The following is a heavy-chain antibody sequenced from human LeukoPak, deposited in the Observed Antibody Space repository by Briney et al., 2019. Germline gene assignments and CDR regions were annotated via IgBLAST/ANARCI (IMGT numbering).Heavy chain of an antibody. CDR1: GFTFSDFW. J-gene: IGHJ4*02. CDR2: IKKDGSGK. CDR3: ARARSGYYYDY. V-gene: IGHV3-7*04. Sequence: PGGSLRLSCAASGFTFSDFWMGWVRQAPGKGLEWLANIKKDGSGKYYLDSMKGRFTVSKDNAKNSLYLQINTLRADDTAVYYCARARSGYYYDYWGQGTLVTVSS. D-gene: IGHD3-22*01.